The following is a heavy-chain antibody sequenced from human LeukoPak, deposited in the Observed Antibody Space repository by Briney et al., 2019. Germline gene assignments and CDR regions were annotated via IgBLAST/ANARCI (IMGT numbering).Heavy chain of an antibody. J-gene: IGHJ5*02. CDR2: IYYSGST. V-gene: IGHV4-59*01. CDR3: ARDSYSYGYPVVPWFDP. Sequence: SETLSLTCTVSGGPISSYYWSWIRQPPGKGLEWIGYIYYSGSTNYNPSLKSRVTISVDTSKNQFSLKLSSVTAADTAVYYCARDSYSYGYPVVPWFDPWGQGTLVTVSS. CDR1: GGPISSYY. D-gene: IGHD5-18*01.